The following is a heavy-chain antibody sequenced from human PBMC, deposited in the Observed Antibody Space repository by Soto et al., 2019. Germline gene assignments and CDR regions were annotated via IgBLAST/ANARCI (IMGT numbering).Heavy chain of an antibody. Sequence: GGSLRLSCAASGFTFSSYGMHWVRQAPGKGLEWVAVIWYDGSNKYYADSVKGRFTISRDNSKNTLYLQMNSLRAEDTAVYYCARTYNRYCSSTSCSTKYYYYGMDVWGQGPTVTASS. CDR3: ARTYNRYCSSTSCSTKYYYYGMDV. CDR1: GFTFSSYG. V-gene: IGHV3-33*01. CDR2: IWYDGSNK. D-gene: IGHD2-2*01. J-gene: IGHJ6*02.